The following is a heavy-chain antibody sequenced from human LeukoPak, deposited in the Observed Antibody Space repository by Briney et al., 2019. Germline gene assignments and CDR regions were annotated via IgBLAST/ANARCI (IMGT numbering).Heavy chain of an antibody. J-gene: IGHJ5*02. CDR2: FSYSGST. Sequence: SETLSLTCTVSGGSISSYYWSWIRQPPGKGLEWMGYFSYSGSTNYNPSLKSRVTISVDTSKNQFSLKLSSVTAADTAVYYCARREDYGDYGGDNWFDPWGQGTLVTVSS. CDR3: ARREDYGDYGGDNWFDP. CDR1: GGSISSYY. V-gene: IGHV4-59*08. D-gene: IGHD4-17*01.